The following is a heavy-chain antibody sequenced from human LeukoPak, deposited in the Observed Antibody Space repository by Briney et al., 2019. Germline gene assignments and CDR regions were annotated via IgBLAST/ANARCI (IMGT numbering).Heavy chain of an antibody. J-gene: IGHJ4*02. D-gene: IGHD6-19*01. V-gene: IGHV3-48*03. CDR2: ISSNNNNI. CDR1: TFSFSPYE. CDR3: AKRRLSSGWPPAWDY. Sequence: PGGSLRLSCVVSTFSFSPYEMNWVRQAPGEGLEWVSHISSNNNNIRYADSVKGRFTISRDNAKSSLYLQMDSLRVEDTGIYYCAKRRLSSGWPPAWDYWGQGTLVTVSS.